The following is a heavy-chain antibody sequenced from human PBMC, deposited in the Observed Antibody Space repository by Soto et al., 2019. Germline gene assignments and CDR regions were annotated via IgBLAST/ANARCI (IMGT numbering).Heavy chain of an antibody. D-gene: IGHD6-6*01. Sequence: SQTLSLTCAISGDSVSSNSAAWNWIRQSPSRGLEWLGRTYYRSKWYNDYAVSVKSRITINPDTSKNQFSLQLNSVTPEDTAVYYCAREIAARPELTRWYYYYYMDVWGKGTTVTVSS. CDR1: GDSVSSNSAA. CDR2: TYYRSKWYN. CDR3: AREIAARPELTRWYYYYYMDV. J-gene: IGHJ6*03. V-gene: IGHV6-1*01.